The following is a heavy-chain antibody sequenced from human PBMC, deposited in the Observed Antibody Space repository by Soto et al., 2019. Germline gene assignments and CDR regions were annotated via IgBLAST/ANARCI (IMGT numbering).Heavy chain of an antibody. CDR2: IRGSGVST. CDR3: AQEVGYSSGYDYFDY. D-gene: IGHD6-19*01. J-gene: IGHJ4*02. CDR1: GFTFSSYA. Sequence: EVQLLGSGGGLVQPGGSMRLSCSASGFTFSSYAMSWVRQAPGKGLAWGSGIRGSGVSTHYADTVKGRFTIARDNSKDTLYLQMNSLRAEDMAVYYCAQEVGYSSGYDYFDYWGQGTLVTVSS. V-gene: IGHV3-23*01.